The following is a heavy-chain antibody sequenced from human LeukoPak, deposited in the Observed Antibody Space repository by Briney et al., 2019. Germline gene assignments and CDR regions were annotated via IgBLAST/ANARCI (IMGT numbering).Heavy chain of an antibody. D-gene: IGHD3-10*01. V-gene: IGHV4-31*03. CDR3: ARLRSGEFPYYYGMDV. J-gene: IGHJ6*02. Sequence: ASQTLSLTCTVSGGSISSGGYYWSWIRQHPGKGLEWIGYICYSGSTYYNPSLKSRVTISVDTSKNQFSLKLSSVTAADTAVYYCARLRSGEFPYYYGMDVWGQGTTVTVSS. CDR1: GGSISSGGYY. CDR2: ICYSGST.